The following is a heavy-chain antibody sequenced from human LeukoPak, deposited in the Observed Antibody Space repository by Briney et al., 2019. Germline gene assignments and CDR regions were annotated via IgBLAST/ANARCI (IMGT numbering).Heavy chain of an antibody. D-gene: IGHD5-18*01. CDR1: GGSFGGYY. V-gene: IGHV4-34*01. CDR2: INHSGST. CDR3: ARARGYSYGYFN. Sequence: SETLSLTCAVYGGSFGGYYWSWIRQPPGKGLEWIGEINHSGSTNYNPSLKSRVTISVDTSKNQFSLKLSSVTAADTAVYYCARARGYSYGYFNWGQGTLVTVSS. J-gene: IGHJ4*02.